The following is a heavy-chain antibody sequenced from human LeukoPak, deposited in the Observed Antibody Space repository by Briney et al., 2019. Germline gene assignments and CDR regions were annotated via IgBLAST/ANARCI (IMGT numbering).Heavy chain of an antibody. Sequence: GGSLRLSCAASGFTFSDYYMNWIRQAPGKGLEWVSYISTSGSNIYYADSVKGRFTISRDNAKNSLYLQMDSLRVEDTAVYYCARDETQRQRYYESSSYCPDAFDVWGQGTMVTVSS. J-gene: IGHJ3*01. CDR1: GFTFSDYY. CDR2: ISTSGSNI. V-gene: IGHV3-11*01. D-gene: IGHD3-22*01. CDR3: ARDETQRQRYYESSSYCPDAFDV.